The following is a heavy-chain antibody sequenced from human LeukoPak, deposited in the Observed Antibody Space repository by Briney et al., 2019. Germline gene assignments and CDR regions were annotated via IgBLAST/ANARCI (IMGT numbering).Heavy chain of an antibody. CDR3: ARAGRYFDWLLEHDY. V-gene: IGHV1-18*01. Sequence: GASVKVSCKASGYTFTSYGISWVRQAPGQGLEWMGWISAYNGNTNYAQKLLGRVTMTTDTSTSTAYMELRSLRSDDTAVYYCARAGRYFDWLLEHDYWGQGTLVTVSS. J-gene: IGHJ4*02. CDR2: ISAYNGNT. D-gene: IGHD3-9*01. CDR1: GYTFTSYG.